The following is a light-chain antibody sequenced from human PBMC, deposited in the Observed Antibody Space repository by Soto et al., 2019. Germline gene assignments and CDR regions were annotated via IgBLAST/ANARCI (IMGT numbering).Light chain of an antibody. J-gene: IGKJ2*01. CDR3: QQSYSTPRTPIHT. CDR2: AAS. V-gene: IGKV1-39*01. CDR1: QSISSY. Sequence: DIQMTQSPSSLSASVGDRVTITCRASQSISSYLNWYQQKPGKAPKLLIYAASSLQSGVPSRFSGSGSGTDFTLTISSLQPADFATYYCQQSYSTPRTPIHTFGQGTKLEIK.